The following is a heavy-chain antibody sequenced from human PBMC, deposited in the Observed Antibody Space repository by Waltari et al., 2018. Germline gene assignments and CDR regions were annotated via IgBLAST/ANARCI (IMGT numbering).Heavy chain of an antibody. V-gene: IGHV4-39*07. CDR1: GGSISSSSYY. J-gene: IGHJ4*02. CDR3: ARWVLLGGLDY. Sequence: QLQLQESGPGLVKPSETLSLTCTVSGGSISSSSYYWGWIRQPPGKGLEWIGSIYYSGSTYYNPSLKSRVTISVDTSKNQFSLKLSSVTAADTAVYYCARWVLLGGLDYWGQGTLVTVSS. CDR2: IYYSGST. D-gene: IGHD2-15*01.